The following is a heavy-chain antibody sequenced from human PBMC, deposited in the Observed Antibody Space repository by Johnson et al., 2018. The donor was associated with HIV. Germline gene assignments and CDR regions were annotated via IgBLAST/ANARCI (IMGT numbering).Heavy chain of an antibody. Sequence: VQLVESGGGLVQPGGSLRLSCAASGFTFSSYAMHWVRQAPGKGLEYVSAISSNGGSTYYANSVKGRFTISRDNSKNTLYVQMHSLRGEDTAVYFCAKSQDRSAHDYDFDLWGQGTMVTVSS. J-gene: IGHJ3*01. V-gene: IGHV3-64*01. CDR1: GFTFSSYA. D-gene: IGHD3-22*01. CDR3: AKSQDRSAHDYDFDL. CDR2: ISSNGGST.